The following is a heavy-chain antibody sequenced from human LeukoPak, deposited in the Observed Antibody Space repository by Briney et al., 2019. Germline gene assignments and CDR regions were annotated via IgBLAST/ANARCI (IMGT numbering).Heavy chain of an antibody. CDR3: ARDAVISGTTVPDAFNI. CDR2: ISSSSSYI. Sequence: GGSLRLSCAASGFTFSSYSMNWVRQAPGKGLEWVSSISSSSSYIYYADSVKGRFTISRDDAKNSLYLQMNSLRAEDTAVYYCARDAVISGTTVPDAFNIWGQGTMVIVSS. CDR1: GFTFSSYS. D-gene: IGHD1-20*01. V-gene: IGHV3-21*01. J-gene: IGHJ3*02.